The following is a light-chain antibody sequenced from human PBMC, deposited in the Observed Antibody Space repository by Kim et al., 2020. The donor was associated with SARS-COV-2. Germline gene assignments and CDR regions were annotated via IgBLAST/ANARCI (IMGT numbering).Light chain of an antibody. J-gene: IGKJ2*01. V-gene: IGKV3-11*01. CDR1: QSVSSY. CDR2: DAS. Sequence: PATLSLSPGESATLSCRASQSVSSYLAWYQQKPGQAPRLLIYDASNRATGIPARFSGSGSGTDFTLTISSLEPEDCAVYYCQQRGTFGQGTKLEI. CDR3: QQRGT.